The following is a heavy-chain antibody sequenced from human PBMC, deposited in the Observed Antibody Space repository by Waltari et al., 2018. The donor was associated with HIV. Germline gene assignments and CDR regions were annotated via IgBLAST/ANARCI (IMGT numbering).Heavy chain of an antibody. CDR1: GFSVPNYW. J-gene: IGHJ4*02. CDR3: SRDTFGEYDF. D-gene: IGHD3-3*01. V-gene: IGHV3-74*01. Sequence: EVQLVQSGGGLIKPGGSLRLSCAASGFSVPNYWMHWVRQSPGKGLVWVSRINIDGRTIDYADSVKGRFTISRDSAKNTLSLQMNSPREEDTAVYYCSRDTFGEYDFWGQGALVTVSS. CDR2: INIDGRTI.